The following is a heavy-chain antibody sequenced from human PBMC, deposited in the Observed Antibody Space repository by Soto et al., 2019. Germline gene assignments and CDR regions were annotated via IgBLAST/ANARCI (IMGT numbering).Heavy chain of an antibody. D-gene: IGHD3-9*01. Sequence: QVQLVQSGAEVKKPGSSVNVSCKASGGTFSSYAISWVRQAPGQGLEWMGGIIPIFVTANYAQKFQCRVTITADKSTSTAYIELSSLRSEDTAVYYCASLATDLTDWGQGTLVTVSS. CDR2: IIPIFVTA. V-gene: IGHV1-69*06. CDR3: ASLATDLTD. J-gene: IGHJ4*02. CDR1: GGTFSSYA.